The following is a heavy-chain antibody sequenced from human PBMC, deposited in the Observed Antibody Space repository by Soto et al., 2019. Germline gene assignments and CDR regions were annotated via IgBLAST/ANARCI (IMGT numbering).Heavy chain of an antibody. V-gene: IGHV4-59*01. CDR3: ARETCGDYGHLDY. Sequence: QVQLQESGPGLVKPSETLSLTCTGSGGSISGYYWSWMRQPPGKGLEWIGLLYYSGSTTYNPSLKSRVTISVDTSKNQVSLKLSSVTAADTAVYYCARETCGDYGHLDYWGQGILVTVSS. J-gene: IGHJ4*02. CDR2: LYYSGST. CDR1: GGSISGYY. D-gene: IGHD4-17*01.